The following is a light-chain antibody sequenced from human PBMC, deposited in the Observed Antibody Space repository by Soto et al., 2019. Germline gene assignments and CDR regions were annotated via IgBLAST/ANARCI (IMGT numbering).Light chain of an antibody. J-gene: IGKJ2*01. CDR2: KIS. CDR1: QSLVHSDGNTY. CDR3: MQATQSYT. V-gene: IGKV2-24*01. Sequence: DLVLTQTPLSSPVTLGQPASISCRSSQSLVHSDGNTYFNWLQQRPGQPPRRLISKISKRFPGVTDRFSGSGSGTDFTLKISRVAAEDVGVYYCMQATQSYTFGQGNKLVIK.